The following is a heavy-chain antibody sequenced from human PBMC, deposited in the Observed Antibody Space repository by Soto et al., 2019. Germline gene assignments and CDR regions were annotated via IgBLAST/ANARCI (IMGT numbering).Heavy chain of an antibody. CDR3: ALNRVTTTGYYYYYGMDV. V-gene: IGHV1-69*13. D-gene: IGHD4-4*01. CDR2: IIPIFGTA. Sequence: SVKVSCKASGGTFSSYAISWVRQAPGQGLEWMGGIIPIFGTANYAQKFQGRVTITADESTSTAYMELSSLRSEDTAVYYCALNRVTTTGYYYYYGMDVWGQGTTVTVSS. CDR1: GGTFSSYA. J-gene: IGHJ6*02.